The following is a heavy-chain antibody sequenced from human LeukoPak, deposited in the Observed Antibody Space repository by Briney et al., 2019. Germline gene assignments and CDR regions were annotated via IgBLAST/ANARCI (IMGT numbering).Heavy chain of an antibody. J-gene: IGHJ4*02. CDR2: ISSDGSNK. V-gene: IGHV3-30-3*01. D-gene: IGHD1-20*01. Sequence: GGSLRLSCAASGFTISTFTMHWVRQAPGKGLEWVALISSDGSNKYYADSVKGRFTISRDSSKNTLYLQMNSLRAEDTALYYCARDLTGTGDYWGQGTLVTVSS. CDR1: GFTISTFT. CDR3: ARDLTGTGDY.